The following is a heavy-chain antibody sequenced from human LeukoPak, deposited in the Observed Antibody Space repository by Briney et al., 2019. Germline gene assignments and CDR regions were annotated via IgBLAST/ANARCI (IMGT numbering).Heavy chain of an antibody. CDR1: GGTFSSYA. D-gene: IGHD2-2*01. Sequence: PVKVSCKASGGTFSSYAISWVRQAPGQGLEWMGRIIPIFGTANYAQKFQGRVTITTDESTSTAYMELSSLRSEDTAVYYCARSPALRYCSSTSCPMFAFDIWGQGTMVTVSS. V-gene: IGHV1-69*05. CDR2: IIPIFGTA. J-gene: IGHJ3*02. CDR3: ARSPALRYCSSTSCPMFAFDI.